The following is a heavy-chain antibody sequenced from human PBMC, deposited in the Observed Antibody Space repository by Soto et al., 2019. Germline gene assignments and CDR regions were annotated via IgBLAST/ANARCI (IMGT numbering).Heavy chain of an antibody. CDR3: ARDFSWFGELIASDY. J-gene: IGHJ4*02. D-gene: IGHD3-10*01. CDR2: INAGNGNT. Sequence: QVQLVQSGAEVKKPGASVKVSCKASGYTFTSYAMDWVRQAPGQRLEWMGWINAGNGNTKYSQKFQGRVTITRDTSASTAYMELSSLRSEDTAVYYCARDFSWFGELIASDYWGQGTRVTVSS. CDR1: GYTFTSYA. V-gene: IGHV1-3*01.